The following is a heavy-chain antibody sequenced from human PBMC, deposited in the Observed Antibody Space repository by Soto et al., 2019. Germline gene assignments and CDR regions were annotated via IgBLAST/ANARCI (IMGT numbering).Heavy chain of an antibody. CDR2: ILSKAGNYAT. Sequence: ESGGGLVQPGGSLKLSCAASVFIFSGSAVHWVRQASGKGLEWVGRILSKAGNYATAYPASMKGRFTISRDDSENTAFLQMNSLKTEDTAVYYCIRGGSPYYYDYWGQGTLVAVSS. J-gene: IGHJ4*02. CDR1: VFIFSGSA. V-gene: IGHV3-73*01. CDR3: IRGGSPYYYDY.